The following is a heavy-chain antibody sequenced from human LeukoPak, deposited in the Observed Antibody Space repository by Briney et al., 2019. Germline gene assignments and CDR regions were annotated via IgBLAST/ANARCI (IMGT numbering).Heavy chain of an antibody. J-gene: IGHJ6*03. CDR2: IYHSGST. CDR1: GYSISSGYY. Sequence: SETLSLTCTVSGYSISSGYYWGWIRQPPGKGLEWIGSIYHSGSTYYNPSLKSRVTISVDTSKNQFSLKLSSVTAADTAVYYCARAYGDYYSFYMDVWGKGTTVTVSS. CDR3: ARAYGDYYSFYMDV. D-gene: IGHD4-17*01. V-gene: IGHV4-38-2*02.